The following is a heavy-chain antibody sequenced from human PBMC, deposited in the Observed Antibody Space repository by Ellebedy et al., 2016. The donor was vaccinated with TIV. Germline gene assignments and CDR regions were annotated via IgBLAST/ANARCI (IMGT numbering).Heavy chain of an antibody. J-gene: IGHJ4*02. CDR1: GFSFSGYS. V-gene: IGHV3-21*01. CDR2: IKSDSNSI. Sequence: GGSLRLXCAASGFSFSGYSMSWVRQAPGKGLEWVSTIKSDSNSIYYGDSVKGRFTISRDNAANSLYLQMNSLSAEDTAVYYCARDSSGWSRDYWGQGTLVTVSS. CDR3: ARDSSGWSRDY. D-gene: IGHD2-15*01.